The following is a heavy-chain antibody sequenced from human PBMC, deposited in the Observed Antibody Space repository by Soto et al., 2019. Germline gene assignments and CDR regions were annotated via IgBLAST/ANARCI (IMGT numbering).Heavy chain of an antibody. V-gene: IGHV1-46*01. CDR3: AISDVKPYYYYGMDV. D-gene: IGHD2-21*02. CDR1: GYTFTSYY. CDR2: INPSGGST. Sequence: GTSAKVSCKASGYTFTSYYMHWVRQATGQGLEWMGIINPSGGSTNYAQKFQGRVTITADESTSTAYMELSSLRSEDTAVYYCAISDVKPYYYYGMDVWGQGTTVPVSS. J-gene: IGHJ6*02.